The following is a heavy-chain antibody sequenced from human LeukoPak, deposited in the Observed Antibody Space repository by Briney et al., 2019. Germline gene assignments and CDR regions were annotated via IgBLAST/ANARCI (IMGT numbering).Heavy chain of an antibody. CDR3: ATGPPMTTVVRKPLDY. V-gene: IGHV1-24*01. CDR2: FDPEDGET. D-gene: IGHD4-23*01. CDR1: GYTLTELS. J-gene: IGHJ4*02. Sequence: ASVKVSCKVSGYTLTELSMHWVRQAPGKGLEWMGGFDPEDGETIYAQKFQGRVTMTEDTSTDTAYMELSSLRSEETAVYYCATGPPMTTVVRKPLDYWGQGTLVTVSS.